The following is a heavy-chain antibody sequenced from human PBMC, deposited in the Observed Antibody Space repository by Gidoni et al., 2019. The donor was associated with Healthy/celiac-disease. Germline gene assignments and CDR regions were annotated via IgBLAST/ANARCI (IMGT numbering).Heavy chain of an antibody. CDR1: GFPVSSNY. J-gene: IGHJ2*01. CDR3: ARVSSGDLGDWYFDL. Sequence: EVQLVESGGGLVQPGGSLRLSCAASGFPVSSNYMSWVRQAPGKGLEWVSVIYSGGSTYYADSVKGRYTISRHNSKNTLYLQMNSLRAEDTAVYYCARVSSGDLGDWYFDLWGRGTLVTVSS. V-gene: IGHV3-53*04. CDR2: IYSGGST. D-gene: IGHD2-21*01.